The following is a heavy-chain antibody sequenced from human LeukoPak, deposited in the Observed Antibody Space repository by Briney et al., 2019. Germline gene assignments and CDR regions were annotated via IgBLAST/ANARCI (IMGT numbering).Heavy chain of an antibody. D-gene: IGHD6-6*01. CDR2: VYTSGST. CDR3: ARGSYSSSPLGY. J-gene: IGHJ4*02. Sequence: PSQTLSLTCTVSGASISSGNYYWSWIRQPAGQRLEWIGRVYTSGSTNYNPSLKSRVTISVDTSKNQFSLKLSSVTAADTAVYYCARGSYSSSPLGYWGQGTLVTVSS. V-gene: IGHV4-61*02. CDR1: GASISSGNYY.